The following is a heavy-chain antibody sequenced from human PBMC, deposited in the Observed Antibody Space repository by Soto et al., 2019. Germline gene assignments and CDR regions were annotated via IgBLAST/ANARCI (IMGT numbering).Heavy chain of an antibody. CDR1: GFTFKFYG. V-gene: IGHV3-30*18. Sequence: VQMVESGGGVVQPGKSLRLSCETSGFTFKFYGMHWVRQAPGKGLECVAVISHDGNTHYYADSVKGRFTISRDNSKNTLLFLMNRLRIDDSFKYYCGKGRGGDCPDNSCYFGADYWGQGALVTVSS. J-gene: IGHJ4*02. D-gene: IGHD2-2*01. CDR3: GKGRGGDCPDNSCYFGADY. CDR2: ISHDGNTH.